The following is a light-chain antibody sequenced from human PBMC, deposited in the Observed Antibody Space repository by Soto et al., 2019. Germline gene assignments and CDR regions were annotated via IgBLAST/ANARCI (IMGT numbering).Light chain of an antibody. V-gene: IGKV1-12*01. CDR2: STS. J-gene: IGKJ2*01. Sequence: DIQMNQSPSSVSASVGDRVTITCRASQDISGWLDGHQQKPGKAPNLLIYSTSSRQSGVPSRFSGSGSGTDFTLTISSPQPEDCATYYSQQTNSFPRTFGQGTKLEIK. CDR1: QDISGW. CDR3: QQTNSFPRT.